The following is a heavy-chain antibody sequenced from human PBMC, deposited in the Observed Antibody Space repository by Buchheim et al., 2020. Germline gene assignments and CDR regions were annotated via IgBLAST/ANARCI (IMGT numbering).Heavy chain of an antibody. J-gene: IGHJ4*02. CDR1: GFTFSSNA. D-gene: IGHD4-17*01. CDR2: ITAGGDRT. V-gene: IGHV3-23*01. CDR3: AKTMTVGSYYFTY. Sequence: EVQLLASGGGLVQRGGSLRLSCGASGFTFSSNAMSWVRKAPGKGLEWVSDITAGGDRTYYSDSVNGRFTISRDDSQNTLYLQMNSLRAEDSAIYYCAKTMTVGSYYFTYWGQGTL.